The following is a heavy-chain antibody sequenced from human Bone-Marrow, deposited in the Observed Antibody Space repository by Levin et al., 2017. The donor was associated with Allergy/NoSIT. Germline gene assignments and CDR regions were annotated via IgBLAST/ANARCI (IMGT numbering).Heavy chain of an antibody. CDR3: AGEVWSSRDGYTGPYYFDS. Sequence: SETLSLTCTVSGASINSAGYYWSWVRQHPGKGLEWIGYVYHSGTTNYNPSLTSRLSISVDPSKTNFSLRLSSVTAADTAVYYCAGEVWSSRDGYTGPYYFDSWGQGTLVTVSS. CDR1: GASINSAGYY. J-gene: IGHJ4*02. CDR2: VYHSGTT. D-gene: IGHD5-24*01. V-gene: IGHV4-31*03.